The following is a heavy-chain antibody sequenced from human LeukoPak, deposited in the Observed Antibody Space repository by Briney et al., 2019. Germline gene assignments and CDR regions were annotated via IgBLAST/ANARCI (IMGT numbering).Heavy chain of an antibody. CDR2: IYYSGST. V-gene: IGHV4-31*03. J-gene: IGHJ3*02. CDR1: GGSISSGGYY. Sequence: SETLSLTCTVSGGSISSGGYYWSWIRQHPGKGLEWIGYIYYSGSTYYNPSLKSRVTISVDTSKNQFSLKLSSVTAADTAVYYCARDPGDGGNSGGNRAFDIWGQGTMVTVSS. CDR3: ARDPGDGGNSGGNRAFDI. D-gene: IGHD4-23*01.